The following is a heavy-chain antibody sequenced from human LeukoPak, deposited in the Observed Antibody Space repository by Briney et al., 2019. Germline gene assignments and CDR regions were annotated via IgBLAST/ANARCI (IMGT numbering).Heavy chain of an antibody. CDR3: AKAALRYQLLSSLDY. J-gene: IGHJ4*02. V-gene: IGHV3-23*01. CDR1: GFTFSSYA. CDR2: ISGSGAST. Sequence: GGSLRLSCAASGFTFSSYAMNWTRQAPGKGLEWVSAISGSGASTYYADSVKGQFTISRDNSKNTLYLQMNSLRAEDTAIYYCAKAALRYQLLSSLDYWGQGTLVTVSS. D-gene: IGHD2-2*01.